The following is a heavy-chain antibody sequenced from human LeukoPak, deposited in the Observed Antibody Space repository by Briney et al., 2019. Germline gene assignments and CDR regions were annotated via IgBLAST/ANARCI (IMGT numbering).Heavy chain of an antibody. CDR2: ISAYNGNT. Sequence: ASVKVSCKASGYTFTSYGISWVRQAPGQGLEWMGWISAYNGNTNYAQKLQGRVTMTTDTSTSTAYMELRSLRSDDTAVYYCARAIIVVVPAAIEAFDIWGQGTMVTVSS. V-gene: IGHV1-18*01. D-gene: IGHD2-2*02. CDR3: ARAIIVVVPAAIEAFDI. J-gene: IGHJ3*02. CDR1: GYTFTSYG.